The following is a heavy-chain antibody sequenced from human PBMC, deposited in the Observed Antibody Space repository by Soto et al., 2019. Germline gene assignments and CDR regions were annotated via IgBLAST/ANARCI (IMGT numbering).Heavy chain of an antibody. J-gene: IGHJ6*02. CDR3: ARNEAGPPHDYYYYCMDV. CDR2: ISSSSSYV. V-gene: IGHV3-21*01. Sequence: GGSLRLSCAASGFTFSSYSMNWVRQAPGKGLEWVSAISSSSSYVYYADSVKGRFTISRDNAKNTLYLQMNSLRAEGTAVYYCARNEAGPPHDYYYYCMDVWGQGTTVTVSS. CDR1: GFTFSSYS.